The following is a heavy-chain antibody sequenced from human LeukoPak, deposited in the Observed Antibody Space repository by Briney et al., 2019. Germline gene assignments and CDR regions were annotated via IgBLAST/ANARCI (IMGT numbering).Heavy chain of an antibody. Sequence: GGSLRLSCTASGFTLSSYAMSWVRQAPGEGLEWVSTISGSADNTNYAEAVKGRFTISRDNSKNTMYLQMNSLRAEDTAAYYCAKQGFGCWGQGTLVTVSS. CDR3: AKQGFGC. J-gene: IGHJ4*02. CDR1: GFTLSSYA. CDR2: ISGSADNT. V-gene: IGHV3-23*01.